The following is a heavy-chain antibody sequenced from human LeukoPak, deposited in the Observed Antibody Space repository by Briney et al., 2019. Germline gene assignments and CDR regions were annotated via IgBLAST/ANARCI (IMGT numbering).Heavy chain of an antibody. D-gene: IGHD2-2*01. CDR1: GFTFSSYA. Sequence: GGSLRLYCAASGFTFSSYAMSWVRQAPGKGLVWVSAISGSGGSTYYADSVKGRFTISRDNSKNTLYLQMNSLRAEDTAVYYCAKDGGWYCSSTSCYGFDYWGQGTLVTVSS. CDR3: AKDGGWYCSSTSCYGFDY. J-gene: IGHJ4*02. V-gene: IGHV3-23*01. CDR2: ISGSGGST.